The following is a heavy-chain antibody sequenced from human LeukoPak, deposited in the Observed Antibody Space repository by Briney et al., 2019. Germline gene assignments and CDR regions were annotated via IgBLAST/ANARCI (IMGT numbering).Heavy chain of an antibody. J-gene: IGHJ4*02. CDR3: ARVPGPYTTSRFDY. D-gene: IGHD2-2*02. CDR2: IDPTSGGT. V-gene: IGHV1-2*02. Sequence: ASVRVSCKTSGYTFSGYYLHWVRQAPGQGPEWMGRIDPTSGGTHYAQKFQGGVTVTRDTSTSTVYMELSGLRSDDTAVYYCARVPGPYTTSRFDYWGQGTLVTVSS. CDR1: GYTFSGYY.